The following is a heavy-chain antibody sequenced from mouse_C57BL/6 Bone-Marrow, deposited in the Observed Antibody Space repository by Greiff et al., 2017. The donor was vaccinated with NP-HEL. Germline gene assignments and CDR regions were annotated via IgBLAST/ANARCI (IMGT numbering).Heavy chain of an antibody. CDR2: IHPNSGST. CDR3: ARSFPITKVVATDY. V-gene: IGHV1-64*01. CDR1: GYTFTSYW. Sequence: VQLQQPGAELVKPGASVKLSCKASGYTFTSYWMHWVKQRPGQGLEWIGMIHPNSGSTNNNEKFKSKATLTVDKSSSTAYMQLRSLTSEDSAVYYCARSFPITKVVATDYWGQGTTLTVSS. J-gene: IGHJ2*01. D-gene: IGHD1-1*01.